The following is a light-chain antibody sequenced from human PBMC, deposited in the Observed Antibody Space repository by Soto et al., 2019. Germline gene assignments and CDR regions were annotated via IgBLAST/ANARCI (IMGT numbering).Light chain of an antibody. CDR3: QQYNNWPPA. V-gene: IGKV3-15*01. CDR2: GAS. Sequence: EIVMTQSPATLSVSPGERATLSCRASQSVSGNLAWYQQEPGQAPRLLIYGASTRATAIPARFSGSGSGTEFTLTISSLQSEDFVVYYCQQYNNWPPAFGQGTKVEIK. J-gene: IGKJ1*01. CDR1: QSVSGN.